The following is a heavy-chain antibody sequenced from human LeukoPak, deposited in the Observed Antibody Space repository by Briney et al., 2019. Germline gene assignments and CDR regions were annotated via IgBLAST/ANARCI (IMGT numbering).Heavy chain of an antibody. CDR2: INSGERSS. D-gene: IGHD3-22*01. Sequence: GGSLRLSCAPSALTFRSYWMHWVRHAPGKGLVWVSRINSGERSSRHGDSVKGRFNISRDKAKDTVYLQMNSLRAEDTAVYYCARGASSGYYYYYMDVWGKGTTVTVSS. J-gene: IGHJ6*03. V-gene: IGHV3-74*01. CDR1: ALTFRSYW. CDR3: ARGASSGYYYYYMDV.